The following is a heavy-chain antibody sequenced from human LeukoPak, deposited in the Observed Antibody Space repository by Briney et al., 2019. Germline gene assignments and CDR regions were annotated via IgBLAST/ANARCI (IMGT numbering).Heavy chain of an antibody. J-gene: IGHJ2*01. D-gene: IGHD4-17*01. V-gene: IGHV4-4*02. CDR3: ASFDYGDYWYFDL. CDR2: IYHSGST. CDR1: GGSISSSNW. Sequence: SGTLSLTCAVSGGSISSSNWWSWVRQPPGKGLEWIGEIYHSGSTNYNPSLKSRVTISVDKSKNQFSLKLSSVTAADTAVYYCASFDYGDYWYFDLWGRGTLVTVSS.